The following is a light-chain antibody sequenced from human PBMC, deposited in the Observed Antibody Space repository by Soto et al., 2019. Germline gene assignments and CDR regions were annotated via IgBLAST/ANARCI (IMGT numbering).Light chain of an antibody. CDR1: QSVKSNN. V-gene: IGKV3-20*01. CDR2: GAS. J-gene: IGKJ4*01. CDR3: QQYGSPALS. Sequence: EIVLTQSPGTLSLSPGERATLSCRAGQSVKSNNLAWYQQIPGQSPRLLIYGASSRATGIPDRFSGSGSGTDFNLTITRVETEDFALYYCQQYGSPALSFGGGTKVEI.